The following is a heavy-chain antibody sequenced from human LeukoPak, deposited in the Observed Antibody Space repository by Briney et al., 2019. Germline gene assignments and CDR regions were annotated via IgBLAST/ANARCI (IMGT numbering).Heavy chain of an antibody. V-gene: IGHV4-34*01. CDR1: GGSFSPYY. D-gene: IGHD2-21*02. J-gene: IGHJ4*02. Sequence: SETLSLTCAVYGGSFSPYYWSWIRQPPGKGLEWIGEINHSGSTNYNPSLESRVTISVDTSKNQFSPRLSSVTAADTAVYYCARGGFYCGGDCYVDYWGQGTLVTVSS. CDR2: INHSGST. CDR3: ARGGFYCGGDCYVDY.